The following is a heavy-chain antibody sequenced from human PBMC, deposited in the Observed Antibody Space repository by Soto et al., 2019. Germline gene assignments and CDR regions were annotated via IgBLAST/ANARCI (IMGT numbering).Heavy chain of an antibody. Sequence: PGLSLRLSCAASGFTFSSYGMHWVRQAPGKGQEWVAGISDDGSNKYYADSVKGRFTISRDNSKNTLYLQMNSLRAEDTALYYCAKVAITMIVVAPPDVWGQGTTVTVSS. CDR3: AKVAITMIVVAPPDV. V-gene: IGHV3-30*18. D-gene: IGHD3-22*01. CDR1: GFTFSSYG. CDR2: ISDDGSNK. J-gene: IGHJ6*02.